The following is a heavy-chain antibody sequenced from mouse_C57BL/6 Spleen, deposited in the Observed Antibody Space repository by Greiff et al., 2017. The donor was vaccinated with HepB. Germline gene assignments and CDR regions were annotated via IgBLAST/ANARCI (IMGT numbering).Heavy chain of an antibody. V-gene: IGHV1-82*01. CDR1: GYAFSSSW. J-gene: IGHJ2*01. CDR2: IYPGDGDT. D-gene: IGHD1-1*01. Sequence: QVQLKQSGPELVKPGASVKISCKASGYAFSSSWMNWVKQRPGKGLEWIGRIYPGDGDTNYNGKFKGKATLTADKSSSTAYMQLSSLTSEDSAVYFCARSFTTVVAFGYWGQGTTLTVSS. CDR3: ARSFTTVVAFGY.